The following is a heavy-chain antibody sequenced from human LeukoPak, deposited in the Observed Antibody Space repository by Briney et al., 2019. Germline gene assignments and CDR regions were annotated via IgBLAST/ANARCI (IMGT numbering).Heavy chain of an antibody. D-gene: IGHD1-26*01. CDR3: TRSFSGYIDS. Sequence: SQTLSLTFAISGDSVSINSAAWGWIRQSPSRGLEWLGRTYYRSKWFNGYAVSVKGRITINPDTSKNQFSLQLNSVTPEDTAVYYCTRSFSGYIDSWGQGTLVTVSS. CDR1: GDSVSINSAA. CDR2: TYYRSKWFN. V-gene: IGHV6-1*01. J-gene: IGHJ4*02.